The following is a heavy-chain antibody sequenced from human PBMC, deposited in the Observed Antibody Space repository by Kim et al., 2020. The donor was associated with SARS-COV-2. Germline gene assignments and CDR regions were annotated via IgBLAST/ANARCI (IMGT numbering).Heavy chain of an antibody. J-gene: IGHJ4*02. CDR2: IYNSGRT. V-gene: IGHV4-61*01. CDR1: GGSVSSGSHY. CDR3: ARAPYSYFDY. Sequence: SETLSLTCTVSGGSVSSGSHYWSWIRQPPGKGLEWIAYIYNSGRTNYNPSLKSRVTISVDTSKNQFSLKLSSVTAADTAVYYCARAPYSYFDYWGQGILVTVSS. D-gene: IGHD4-4*01.